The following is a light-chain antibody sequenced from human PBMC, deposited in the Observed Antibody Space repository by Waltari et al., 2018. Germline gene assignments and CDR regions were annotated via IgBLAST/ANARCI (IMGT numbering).Light chain of an antibody. Sequence: DIQMTQSQSALSASVGDRVTITCRASQTITTYLNWYQQRPNQAPNLLIYAASSLQSGVPSRFSGSGSGTDFSLTISSLQPEDYATYYCQQSYSLPYTFGQGTKLEIK. CDR1: QTITTY. V-gene: IGKV1-39*01. CDR2: AAS. J-gene: IGKJ2*01. CDR3: QQSYSLPYT.